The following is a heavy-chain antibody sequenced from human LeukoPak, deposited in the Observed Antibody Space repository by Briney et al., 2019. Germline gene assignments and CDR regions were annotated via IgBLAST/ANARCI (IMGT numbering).Heavy chain of an antibody. Sequence: QPGRSLRLSCAASGFTFSSYGMHWVRQAPGKGLEWVAVIWYDGSNKYYADSVKGRFTISRGNSKNTLYLQMNSLRAEDTAVYYCARALPRTPGYYYGTDVWGKGTTVTVSS. CDR2: IWYDGSNK. CDR3: ARALPRTPGYYYGTDV. CDR1: GFTFSSYG. D-gene: IGHD4-23*01. J-gene: IGHJ6*04. V-gene: IGHV3-33*01.